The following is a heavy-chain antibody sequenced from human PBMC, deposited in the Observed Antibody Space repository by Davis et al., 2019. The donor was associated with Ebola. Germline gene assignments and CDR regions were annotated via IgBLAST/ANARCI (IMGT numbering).Heavy chain of an antibody. CDR3: ARDYDSRRHDLFDS. CDR1: GFTFSSYS. CDR2: ISSSSSYI. J-gene: IGHJ4*02. D-gene: IGHD3-22*01. Sequence: GESLKISCAASGFTFSSYSMNWVRQAPGKGLEWVSSISSSSSYIYYADSVKGRFTISRDDSKSTVYLQMTSLRVEDTALYYCARDYDSRRHDLFDSWGRGTLVTVSS. V-gene: IGHV3-21*06.